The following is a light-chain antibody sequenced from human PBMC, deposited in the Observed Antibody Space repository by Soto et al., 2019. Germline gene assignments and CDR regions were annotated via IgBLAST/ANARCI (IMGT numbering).Light chain of an antibody. Sequence: EIVLTQSPGTLSLSPGERATLSCRASQSINNRYLAWYQQKPGQALRLLIYGASSRATGIPDRFSGSGSGTDFTLIISRLEPEDFALYYCQQFGSSPGFTFGPGTKVDMK. J-gene: IGKJ3*01. CDR2: GAS. CDR3: QQFGSSPGFT. V-gene: IGKV3-20*01. CDR1: QSINNRY.